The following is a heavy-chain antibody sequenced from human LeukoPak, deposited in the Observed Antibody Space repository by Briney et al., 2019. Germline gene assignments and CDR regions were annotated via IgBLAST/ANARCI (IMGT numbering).Heavy chain of an antibody. CDR3: AKDVVATQGGLDY. CDR1: GFTFSSYA. J-gene: IGHJ4*02. CDR2: LSGSGSST. Sequence: GGSLRLSCAASGFTFSSYAMSWVRQAPGKGLEWVSYLSGSGSSTYYADSVKGRFTISRGNSKSTLYLQMNNLRAEDTAVYYCAKDVVATQGGLDYWGQGTLVTVSS. D-gene: IGHD5-12*01. V-gene: IGHV3-23*01.